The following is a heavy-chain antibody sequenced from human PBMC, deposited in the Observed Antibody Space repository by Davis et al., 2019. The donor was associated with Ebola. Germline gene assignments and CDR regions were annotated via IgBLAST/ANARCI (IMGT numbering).Heavy chain of an antibody. J-gene: IGHJ4*02. D-gene: IGHD5-24*01. CDR3: GKDKYLGMATISG. CDR1: GFTFNDYA. Sequence: SLKISCAASGFTFNDYAMHWVRQVPGKGLEWVAGISWNSVSIGYADSVKGRFTISRDNAKNSLYLQMNSLRAEDTALYYCGKDKYLGMATISGWGQGTLVTVSS. CDR2: ISWNSVSI. V-gene: IGHV3-9*01.